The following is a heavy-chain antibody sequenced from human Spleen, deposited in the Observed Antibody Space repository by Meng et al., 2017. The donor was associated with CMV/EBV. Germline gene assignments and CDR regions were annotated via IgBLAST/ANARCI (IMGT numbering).Heavy chain of an antibody. J-gene: IGHJ5*02. Sequence: GESLKISCAASGFSVNSNFMNWFRQAPGKGLEWVSTISDSGSRTFYADSVRGRATVSRDNSKTTLYLEMSSLGAEDTALYYCAKSLRVDSYDTYSWGQGTMVTVSS. CDR1: GFSVNSNF. D-gene: IGHD3-3*01. CDR2: ISDSGSRT. V-gene: IGHV3-23*01. CDR3: AKSLRVDSYDTYS.